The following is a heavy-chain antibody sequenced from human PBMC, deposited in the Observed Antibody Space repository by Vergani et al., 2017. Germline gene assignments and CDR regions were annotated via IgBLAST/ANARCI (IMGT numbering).Heavy chain of an antibody. CDR2: ITGSGFNKIYGIATGSIT. CDR1: GFTFSDYY. D-gene: IGHD3-16*01. J-gene: IGHJ2*01. CDR3: ARDWGNSLDNWYFDL. V-gene: IGHV3-11*01. Sequence: QMQLVESGGGLVKPGGSLRLSCAASGFTFSDYYMSWVRQAPGKGLELVSYITGSGFNKIYGIATGSITYYADSVKGRFTITRDNAKNSLYLQMNSLRVDDTAVYYCARDWGNSLDNWYFDLWCRGALVIVAS.